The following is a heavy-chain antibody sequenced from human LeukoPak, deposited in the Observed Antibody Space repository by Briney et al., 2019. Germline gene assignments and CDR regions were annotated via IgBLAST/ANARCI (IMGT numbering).Heavy chain of an antibody. CDR2: IEQDGSEK. J-gene: IGHJ4*02. CDR1: GFTFSGYW. Sequence: GGSLRLSCEASGFTFSGYWLSWVRQAPGKGLEWVANIEQDGSEKYYVDSVKGRFTISRDNAKNSLYLQMNSLRAEDTAVFYCARELSGSISRHFDYWGQGTLVTVSS. CDR3: ARELSGSISRHFDY. V-gene: IGHV3-7*01. D-gene: IGHD2-15*01.